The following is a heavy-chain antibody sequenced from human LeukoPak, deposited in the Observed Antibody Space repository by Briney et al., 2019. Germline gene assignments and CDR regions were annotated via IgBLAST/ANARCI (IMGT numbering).Heavy chain of an antibody. J-gene: IGHJ6*03. Sequence: ASVKVSCKASGYTFTSYDINWVRQATGQGLEWMGWMNPNSGNTGYAQKFQGRVTITRNTSISTAYMELSSLRSGDTAVYYCARGELWFGEFGFSDYMDVWGKGTTVTVSS. D-gene: IGHD3-10*01. CDR3: ARGELWFGEFGFSDYMDV. V-gene: IGHV1-8*01. CDR1: GYTFTSYD. CDR2: MNPNSGNT.